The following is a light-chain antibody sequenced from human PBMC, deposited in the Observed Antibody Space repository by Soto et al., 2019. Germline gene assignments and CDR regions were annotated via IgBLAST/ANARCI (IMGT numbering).Light chain of an antibody. Sequence: DIVLTQSPDSLAVSLGERASISCKSSQSLLYRFNNKDYLAWYQQKLGQPPKLLIYWASTRESGVPDRFSGSGSGTDFPLTISSLQAEDVAGYYCQQYYNPPQWTCGQGTKV. CDR2: WAS. CDR3: QQYYNPPQWT. J-gene: IGKJ1*01. V-gene: IGKV4-1*01. CDR1: QSLLYRFNNKDY.